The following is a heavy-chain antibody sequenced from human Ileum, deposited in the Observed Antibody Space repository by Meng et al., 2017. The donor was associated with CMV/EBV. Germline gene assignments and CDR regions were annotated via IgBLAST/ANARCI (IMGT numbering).Heavy chain of an antibody. Sequence: GGSLRLSCAASGFTFSSFAMGWVRQAPGQGLEWVSTITDGSRTTYYADSVKGRVTISRDTSQNTLYLEFKSLRVEDTAVYYCAKMILDLVPSKLVAYFDHWGQGTVVTVSS. CDR1: GFTFSSFA. CDR2: ITDGSRTT. CDR3: AKMILDLVPSKLVAYFDH. V-gene: IGHV3-23*01. J-gene: IGHJ4*02. D-gene: IGHD1-26*01.